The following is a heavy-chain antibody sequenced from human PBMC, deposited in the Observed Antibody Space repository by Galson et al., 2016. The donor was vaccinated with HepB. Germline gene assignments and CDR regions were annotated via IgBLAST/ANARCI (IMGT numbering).Heavy chain of an antibody. CDR2: ISTYNGNT. V-gene: IGHV1-18*01. Sequence: SVKVSCKASGYHFLNYGISWVRQAPGQGLEWMGWISTYNGNTKSAQKVQDRVTMTTDTSTGTGYLELRSLTSEDTAVYYCARRSDCGGDCYPETNYFYGMDVWGQGTTVTVSS. D-gene: IGHD2-21*02. CDR3: ARRSDCGGDCYPETNYFYGMDV. J-gene: IGHJ6*02. CDR1: GYHFLNYG.